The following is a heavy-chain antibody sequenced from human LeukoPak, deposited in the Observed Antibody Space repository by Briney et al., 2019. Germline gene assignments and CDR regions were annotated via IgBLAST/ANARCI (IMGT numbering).Heavy chain of an antibody. CDR1: GASINSHY. CDR3: ARHAGIPVATFHFDY. CDR2: IYISGST. Sequence: KPSETLSLTCSVSGASINSHYWTWIRQPAGKGLEWIGRIYISGSTNYNPSLKSRVTISVDTSKNQFSLELTSVTAADTAVYYCARHAGIPVATFHFDYWGQGSLVTVSS. V-gene: IGHV4-4*07. D-gene: IGHD6-19*01. J-gene: IGHJ4*02.